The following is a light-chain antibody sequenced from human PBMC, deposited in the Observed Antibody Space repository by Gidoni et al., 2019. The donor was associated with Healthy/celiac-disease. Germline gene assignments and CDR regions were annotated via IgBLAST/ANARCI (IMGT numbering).Light chain of an antibody. CDR1: QGISSY. Sequence: AIRMTQSPSSFSASTGDRVTITCRASQGISSYLAWYQQKPGKAPKLLIYAASTVKSGVPSRFSGSGSGTDFTLTISCLQSEDVATYYCQQYYSYPRAFGQGTKVEIK. J-gene: IGKJ1*01. CDR3: QQYYSYPRA. CDR2: AAS. V-gene: IGKV1-8*01.